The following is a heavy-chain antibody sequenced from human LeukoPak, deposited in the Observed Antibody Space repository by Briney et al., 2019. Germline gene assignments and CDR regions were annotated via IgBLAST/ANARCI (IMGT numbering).Heavy chain of an antibody. CDR2: IHGDGKT. Sequence: GGYLRLYCAASGFTVSSTYMSWVRQAPGKGLEWVSLIHGDGKTDYADSVKGRFTVSRDNSKNTLYLQMNSLRDEDTAVYYCARVYDFWSDYWYYMDVWGKGTTVTVSS. D-gene: IGHD3-3*01. CDR3: ARVYDFWSDYWYYMDV. J-gene: IGHJ6*03. CDR1: GFTVSSTY. V-gene: IGHV3-53*01.